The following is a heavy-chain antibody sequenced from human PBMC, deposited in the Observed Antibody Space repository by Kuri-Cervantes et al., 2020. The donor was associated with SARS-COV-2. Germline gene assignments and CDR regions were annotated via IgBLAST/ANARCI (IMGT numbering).Heavy chain of an antibody. CDR2: INWNGGST. V-gene: IGHV3-20*04. D-gene: IGHD2-2*01. CDR3: ARICSSTSCLGNYFGY. J-gene: IGHJ4*02. Sequence: GGSLRLSCAASGFTFDDYGMSWVRQAPGKGLEWVSGINWNGGSTGYADSVKGRFTISRDNAKNSLYLQMNSLRAEDTALYYCARICSSTSCLGNYFGYWGQGTLVTVSS. CDR1: GFTFDDYG.